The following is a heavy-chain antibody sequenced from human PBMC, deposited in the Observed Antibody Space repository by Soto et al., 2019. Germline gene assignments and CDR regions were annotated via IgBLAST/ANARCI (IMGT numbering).Heavy chain of an antibody. CDR3: AREPATAKPEGVDF. CDR1: GYTFSDYY. D-gene: IGHD1-1*01. J-gene: IGHJ4*02. CDR2: INPNSGGT. Sequence: SVKVSCKASGYTFSDYYIHWVRQAPGQGLEWMGWINPNSGGTKYAPKLQGGVTMTRDTSITTAYMKLSRLRSGDTAVYYCAREPATAKPEGVDFWGQGTLVTVSS. V-gene: IGHV1-2*02.